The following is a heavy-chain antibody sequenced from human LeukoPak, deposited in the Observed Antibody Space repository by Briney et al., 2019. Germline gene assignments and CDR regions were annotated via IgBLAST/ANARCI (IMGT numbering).Heavy chain of an antibody. V-gene: IGHV4-59*08. D-gene: IGHD4-11*01. CDR3: AATGYSYNY. Sequence: SETLSLTCTVFGGSISSYYWSWIRQPPGKGLEWIGYIYYSGSTNYNPSLKSRVTISVDTSKNQFSLKLSSVTAADTAVYYCAATGYSYNYWGQGTLVTVSS. J-gene: IGHJ4*02. CDR1: GGSISSYY. CDR2: IYYSGST.